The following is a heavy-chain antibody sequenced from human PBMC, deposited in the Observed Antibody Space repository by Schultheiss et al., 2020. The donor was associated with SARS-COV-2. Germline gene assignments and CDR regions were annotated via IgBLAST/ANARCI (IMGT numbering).Heavy chain of an antibody. J-gene: IGHJ1*01. V-gene: IGHV3-23*01. CDR3: AKDHGPGSYLQYFQH. CDR1: GFTFSSYA. CDR2: ISGSGGST. Sequence: GGSLRLSCAASGFTFSSYAMSWVRQAPGKGLEWVSAISGSGGSTYYADSVKGRFTISRDNSKNTLYLQMNSLRAEDTAVYYCAKDHGPGSYLQYFQHWGQGTLVTVSS. D-gene: IGHD1-26*01.